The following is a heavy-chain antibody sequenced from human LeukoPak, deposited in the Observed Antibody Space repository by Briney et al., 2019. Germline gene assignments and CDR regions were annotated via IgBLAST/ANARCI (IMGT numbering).Heavy chain of an antibody. CDR2: FSGSGGST. CDR3: AKGCGASCFLFDY. D-gene: IGHD2-2*01. CDR1: GFSFSNYA. Sequence: GGSLRLSCAASGFSFSNYAMNWVRQAPGKAPGKGLEWVSGFSGSGGSTYYADSVKGRFTISRDNSKNTLYLQMNSLRAEDTAVYYCAKGCGASCFLFDYWGQGTLVTVSS. J-gene: IGHJ4*02. V-gene: IGHV3-23*01.